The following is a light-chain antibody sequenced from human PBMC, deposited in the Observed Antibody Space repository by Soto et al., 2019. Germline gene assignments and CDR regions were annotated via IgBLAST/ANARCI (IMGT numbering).Light chain of an antibody. CDR1: SSDVGAYNF. CDR3: CSYVGSYTWV. J-gene: IGLJ1*01. V-gene: IGLV2-11*01. CDR2: DVS. Sequence: QSALTQPRSVSGSPGQSVTISCTGTSSDVGAYNFVSWYQQHPGKAPKLMIYDVSKRPSGVPDRFSGSKSGNTASLTISGLQAEDEADYYCCSYVGSYTWVFGTGTKLTVL.